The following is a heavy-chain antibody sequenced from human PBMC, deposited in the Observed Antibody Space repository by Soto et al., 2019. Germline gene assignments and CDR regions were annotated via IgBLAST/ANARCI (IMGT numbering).Heavy chain of an antibody. J-gene: IGHJ4*02. CDR2: IIPIFGTA. D-gene: IGHD4-17*01. CDR3: ARLTTVVTPDTHSIFDY. Sequence: QVQLVQSGAEVKKPGSSVKVSCKASGGTFSSYAISWVRQAPGQGLEWMGGIIPIFGTANYAQKFLGRVTITADESTSTAYMELSSLRSEDTAVYYCARLTTVVTPDTHSIFDYWGQGTLVTVSS. V-gene: IGHV1-69*01. CDR1: GGTFSSYA.